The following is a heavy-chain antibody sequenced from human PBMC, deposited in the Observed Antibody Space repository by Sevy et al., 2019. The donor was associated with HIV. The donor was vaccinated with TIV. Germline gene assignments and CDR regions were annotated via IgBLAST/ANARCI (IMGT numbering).Heavy chain of an antibody. Sequence: GGSLRLSCAASGFTFSFYGMHWVRQAPGKGLEWVAFIRYDGSNKYYVDSVKGRFTISRDNSKNTLYLQMNSLRAEDTAVYYCAKDLAVAGPYYFDYWGQGTLVTASS. D-gene: IGHD6-19*01. CDR1: GFTFSFYG. CDR2: IRYDGSNK. J-gene: IGHJ4*02. V-gene: IGHV3-30*02. CDR3: AKDLAVAGPYYFDY.